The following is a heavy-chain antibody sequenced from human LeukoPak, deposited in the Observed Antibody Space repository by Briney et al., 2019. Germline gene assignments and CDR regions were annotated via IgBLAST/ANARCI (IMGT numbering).Heavy chain of an antibody. J-gene: IGHJ3*02. D-gene: IGHD5-18*01. Sequence: PSETLSLTCAVYGGSFIGYYWSWIRQPPGKGLEWIGEINHSGSTNYNPSLKSRVTISVETSKNQFSLKLSSVTAADTAVYYCARGSPIQLWADAFDIWGKGTMVTVSS. CDR1: GGSFIGYY. CDR2: INHSGST. CDR3: ARGSPIQLWADAFDI. V-gene: IGHV4-34*01.